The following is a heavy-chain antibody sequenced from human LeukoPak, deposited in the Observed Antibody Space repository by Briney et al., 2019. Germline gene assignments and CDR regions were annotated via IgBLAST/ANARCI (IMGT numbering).Heavy chain of an antibody. CDR1: GGSISSYY. CDR2: IYTSGST. CDR3: ARDQGGSSWQTQYFQH. Sequence: SETLSLTRTVSGGSISSYYWSWIRQPAGKGLEWIGRIYTSGSTNYNPSLKSRVTMSVDTSKNQFSLKLSSVTAADTAVYYCARDQGGSSWQTQYFQHWGQGTLVTVSS. V-gene: IGHV4-4*07. D-gene: IGHD6-13*01. J-gene: IGHJ1*01.